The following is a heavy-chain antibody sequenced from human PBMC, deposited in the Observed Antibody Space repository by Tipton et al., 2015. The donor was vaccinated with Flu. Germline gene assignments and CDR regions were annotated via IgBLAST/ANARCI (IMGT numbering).Heavy chain of an antibody. CDR1: GGSFSGYY. CDR3: ARNTLHLRRGLLANYYYGMDV. Sequence: TLSLTCAVYGGSFSGYYWSWIRQPPGKGLEWIGEINHSGSTNYNPSLKSRVTISVDTSKNQFSLKLSSVTAADTAVYYCARNTLHLRRGLLANYYYGMDVWGQGTTVTVSS. D-gene: IGHD4-17*01. CDR2: INHSGST. J-gene: IGHJ6*02. V-gene: IGHV4-34*01.